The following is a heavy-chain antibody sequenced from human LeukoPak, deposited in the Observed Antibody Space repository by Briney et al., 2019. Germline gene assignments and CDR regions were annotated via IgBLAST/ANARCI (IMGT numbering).Heavy chain of an antibody. V-gene: IGHV1-69*05. CDR2: IIPISGTA. D-gene: IGHD3-3*01. Sequence: ASVKVSCKASGGTFSSYAISWVRQAPGQGLEWMGGIIPISGTANYAQKLQGRVTMTTDTSTSTAYMELRSLRSDDTAVYYCARVLSGITPDYWGQGTLVTVSS. J-gene: IGHJ4*02. CDR3: ARVLSGITPDY. CDR1: GGTFSSYA.